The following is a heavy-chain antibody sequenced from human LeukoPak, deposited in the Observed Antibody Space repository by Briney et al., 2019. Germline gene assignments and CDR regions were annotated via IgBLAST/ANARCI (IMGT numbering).Heavy chain of an antibody. J-gene: IGHJ4*02. D-gene: IGHD1-1*01. CDR1: GYTFTDYY. Sequence: ASVKVSCKASGYTFTDYYIHWVRQAPGQGLEWMGWINPNSGGTNYAQKFQGRLTITRDTSISTAYIELSRLRSDDTAVYYCARVPTGSTIPPHDNWGQGTLVTVSS. V-gene: IGHV1-2*02. CDR3: ARVPTGSTIPPHDN. CDR2: INPNSGGT.